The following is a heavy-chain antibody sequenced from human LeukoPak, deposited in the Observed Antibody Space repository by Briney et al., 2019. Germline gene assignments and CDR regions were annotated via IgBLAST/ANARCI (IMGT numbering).Heavy chain of an antibody. CDR1: GGSISSNTYY. D-gene: IGHD1-26*01. CDR3: ARAAGRDTTSGLDFDY. CDR2: IYSSRSI. V-gene: IGHV4-61*02. Sequence: PSETLSLTCTVSGGSISSNTYYWSWIRQPAGKGLEWIGRIYSSRSIYNPSLKSRVTMSVDTSKNQFSLKLSSVTAADTAVYYCARAAGRDTTSGLDFDYWGQGILVTVSS. J-gene: IGHJ4*02.